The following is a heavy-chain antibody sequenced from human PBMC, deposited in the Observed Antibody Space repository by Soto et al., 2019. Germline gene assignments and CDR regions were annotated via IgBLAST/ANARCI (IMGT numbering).Heavy chain of an antibody. V-gene: IGHV1-18*01. CDR1: GYTFTSYG. J-gene: IGHJ4*02. D-gene: IGHD2-8*01. CDR3: AKGVAPYCTNGVCPVDY. Sequence: ASVKVSCKASGYTFTSYGISWVRQAPGQGLEWMGWISAYNGNTNYAQKLQGRVTMTTDTSTSTAYMELRSLRSDDTAVYYCAKGVAPYCTNGVCPVDYWGQGTLVTVSS. CDR2: ISAYNGNT.